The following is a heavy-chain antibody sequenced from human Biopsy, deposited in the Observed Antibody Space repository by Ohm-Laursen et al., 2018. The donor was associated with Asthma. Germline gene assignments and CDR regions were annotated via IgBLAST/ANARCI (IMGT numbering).Heavy chain of an antibody. Sequence: ASVKVSCKASGYIFTSHAMGWVRQAPGQGLEWMGRINTNTGNPTYAQGFTGRFVFSLDTSVSTAYLQISSLKADDTVVYYCARGLLGMDVWGQGTTVTVSS. CDR3: ARGLLGMDV. CDR2: INTNTGNP. D-gene: IGHD2-15*01. CDR1: GYIFTSHA. V-gene: IGHV7-4-1*02. J-gene: IGHJ6*02.